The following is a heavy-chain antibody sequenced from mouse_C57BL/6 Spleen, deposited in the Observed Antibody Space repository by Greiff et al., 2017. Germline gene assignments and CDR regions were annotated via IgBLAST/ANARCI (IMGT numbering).Heavy chain of an antibody. Sequence: VHVKQSGAELVRPGASVKLSCTASGFNIKDDYMHWVKQRPEQGLEWIGWIDPENGDTEYASKFQGKATITADTSSNTAYLQLSSLTSEDTAVYYCTPRGTWFAYWGQGTLVTVSA. V-gene: IGHV14-4*01. J-gene: IGHJ3*01. CDR3: TPRGTWFAY. CDR2: IDPENGDT. CDR1: GFNIKDDY.